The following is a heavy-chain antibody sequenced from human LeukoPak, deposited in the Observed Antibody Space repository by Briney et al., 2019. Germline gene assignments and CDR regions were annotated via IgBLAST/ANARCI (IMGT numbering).Heavy chain of an antibody. CDR1: GFTFSSYA. J-gene: IGHJ5*02. CDR3: ARESQQLVHNWFDP. CDR2: ISYDGSNK. D-gene: IGHD6-13*01. Sequence: TGGSLRLSCAASGFTFSSYATHWVRQAPGKGLEWVAVISYDGSNKYYADSVKGRFPISRDNSKNTLYLQMNSPRAEDTAVYYCARESQQLVHNWFDPWGQGTLVTVSS. V-gene: IGHV3-30*04.